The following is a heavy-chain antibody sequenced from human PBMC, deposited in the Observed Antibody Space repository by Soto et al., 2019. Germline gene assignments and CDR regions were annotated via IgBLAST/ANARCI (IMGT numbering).Heavy chain of an antibody. CDR1: GFTFSSYA. D-gene: IGHD2-2*01. Sequence: LRLSCAASGFTFSSYAMSWVRQAPGKGLEWVSAISGSGGSTYYADSVKGRFTISRDNSKNTLYLQMNSLRAEDTAVYYCAKDRGVVVPAAMLIYYYYGMDVWGQGTTVTVSS. J-gene: IGHJ6*02. CDR3: AKDRGVVVPAAMLIYYYYGMDV. V-gene: IGHV3-23*01. CDR2: ISGSGGST.